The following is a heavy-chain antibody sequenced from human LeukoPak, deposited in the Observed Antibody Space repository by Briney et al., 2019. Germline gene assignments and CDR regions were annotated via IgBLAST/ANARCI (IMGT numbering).Heavy chain of an antibody. J-gene: IGHJ5*02. CDR1: GFSFSSYA. Sequence: GGSLRLSCAASGFSFSSYAMHWVRQAPGKGLEFVSSINNNGDSTYYASSVKGRFTVSRDNSKNTLFLQMGSLIPEDMAVYYCARTEQWLSTGGWYWFDPWGQGTLVTVSS. D-gene: IGHD6-19*01. V-gene: IGHV3-64*01. CDR3: ARTEQWLSTGGWYWFDP. CDR2: INNNGDST.